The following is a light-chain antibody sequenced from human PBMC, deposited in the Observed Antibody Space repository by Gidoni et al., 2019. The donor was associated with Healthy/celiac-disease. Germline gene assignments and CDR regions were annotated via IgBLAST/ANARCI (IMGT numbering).Light chain of an antibody. CDR3: QQSYSTPIT. V-gene: IGKV1-39*01. CDR2: AAS. J-gene: IGKJ5*01. CDR1: QSISSY. Sequence: DIQMTQSPSPLSASVGDRVTITCRASQSISSYLNWYQQKPGKAPKLLIYAASSLQSGVPSRLSGSGSGTDFTLTISSLQPEDFATYYCQQSYSTPITFGQGTRLEIK.